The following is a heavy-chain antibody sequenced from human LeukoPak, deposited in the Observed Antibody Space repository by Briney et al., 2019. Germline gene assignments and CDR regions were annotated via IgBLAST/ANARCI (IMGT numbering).Heavy chain of an antibody. V-gene: IGHV3-9*03. CDR1: GFTFDDYA. D-gene: IGHD6-19*01. CDR2: ISWNSGSI. J-gene: IGHJ5*02. CDR3: AKEYSSGWLRGWFDP. Sequence: GGSLRLSCAASGFTFDDYAMHWVRQAPGKGLEWVSGISWNSGSIGYADSVKGRFTISRDNAKNSLYLQMNSLRAEDMALYYCAKEYSSGWLRGWFDPWGQGTLVTVSS.